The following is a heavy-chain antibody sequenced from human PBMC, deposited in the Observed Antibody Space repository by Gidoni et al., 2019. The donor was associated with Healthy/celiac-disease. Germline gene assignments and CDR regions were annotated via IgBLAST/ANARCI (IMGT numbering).Heavy chain of an antibody. D-gene: IGHD6-13*01. J-gene: IGHJ4*02. CDR2: IYHSGST. CDR1: GGSISSGGYS. V-gene: IGHV4-30-2*01. Sequence: QLQLQESGSGLVKPSQTLSLTCAVSGGSISSGGYSWSWIRQPPGKGLEWIGYIYHSGSTYYNPSLKSRVTISVDRSKNQFSLKLSSVTAADTAVYYCARGYSSSWYPYYFDYWGQGTLVTVSS. CDR3: ARGYSSSWYPYYFDY.